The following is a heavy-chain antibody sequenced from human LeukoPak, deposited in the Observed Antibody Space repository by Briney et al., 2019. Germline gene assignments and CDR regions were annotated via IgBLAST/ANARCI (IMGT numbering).Heavy chain of an antibody. CDR1: GFTFSTTW. J-gene: IGHJ4*02. CDR2: TTLDASEK. D-gene: IGHD5-18*01. Sequence: GGSLRPSFAASGFTFSTTWMNWVSQDPGKGLEWVAKTTLDASEKYYVDSVKGRFTISRDNAKSSLYLQMNSLRVEDTAVYFCARDPHSYGLYFFDYWGQGTLVTVSS. V-gene: IGHV3-7*01. CDR3: ARDPHSYGLYFFDY.